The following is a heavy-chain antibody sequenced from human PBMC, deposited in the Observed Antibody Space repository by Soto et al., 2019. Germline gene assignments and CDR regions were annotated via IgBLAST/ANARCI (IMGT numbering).Heavy chain of an antibody. V-gene: IGHV1-3*01. J-gene: IGHJ5*02. Sequence: ASVKVSCKASGYTFTSYAMHWVRQAPGQRLEWMGWINAGNGNTKYSQKFQGRVTITRDTSASTAYMELSSLRSEDTAVYYCARVQRCTNGVCYWSPRNMFDPWGQGTLVTVSS. D-gene: IGHD2-8*01. CDR3: ARVQRCTNGVCYWSPRNMFDP. CDR1: GYTFTSYA. CDR2: INAGNGNT.